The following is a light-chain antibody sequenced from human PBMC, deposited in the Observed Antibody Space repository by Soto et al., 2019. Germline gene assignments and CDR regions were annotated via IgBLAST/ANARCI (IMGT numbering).Light chain of an antibody. J-gene: IGLJ1*01. CDR3: SSYTSSSTLALYV. V-gene: IGLV2-14*01. CDR1: SSDVGGYNY. Sequence: QSALTQPASVSGSPGQSITISCTGTSSDVGGYNYVSWYQQHPGKAPKLMIYEVSNRPSGVSNRFSGSKSGNTASLTISGLQAEDEADYYGSSYTSSSTLALYVFGTGTKLTVL. CDR2: EVS.